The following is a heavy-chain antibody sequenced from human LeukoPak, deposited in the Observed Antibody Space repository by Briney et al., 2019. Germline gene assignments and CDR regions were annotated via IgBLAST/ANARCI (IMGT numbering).Heavy chain of an antibody. V-gene: IGHV4-34*01. D-gene: IGHD3-22*01. Sequence: PSETLSLTCAVYGGSFSGYYWSWIRQPPGKGLDWIGEINHSGSTNYNPSLKSRVTISVDTSKNQFSLKLSSVTAADTAVYFCARGPYSYDSSGAFDIWGQGTMVTVSS. CDR2: INHSGST. J-gene: IGHJ3*02. CDR1: GGSFSGYY. CDR3: ARGPYSYDSSGAFDI.